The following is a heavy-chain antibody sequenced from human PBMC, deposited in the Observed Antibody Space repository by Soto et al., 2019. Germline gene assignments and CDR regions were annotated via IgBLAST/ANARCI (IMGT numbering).Heavy chain of an antibody. CDR1: GGSISSYY. Sequence: SETLSLTCTVSGGSISSYYWSWIRQPPGKGLEWIGYIYYSGSTNYNPSLKSRVTISVDTSKNQFSLKLSSVTAADTAVYYCARTPGDFWSGYYMGYYYHGMDVWGQGTTVTVSS. V-gene: IGHV4-59*01. CDR3: ARTPGDFWSGYYMGYYYHGMDV. CDR2: IYYSGST. J-gene: IGHJ6*02. D-gene: IGHD3-3*01.